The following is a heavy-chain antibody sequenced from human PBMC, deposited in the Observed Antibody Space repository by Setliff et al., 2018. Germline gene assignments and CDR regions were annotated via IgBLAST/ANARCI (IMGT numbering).Heavy chain of an antibody. D-gene: IGHD4-17*01. CDR3: AKVYRDYGNSVDAFDV. Sequence: GGSLRLSCAASGFTFSTYVMTWVRQAPGKGLEWVSSIHGEGFDTYYADSVKGRITISRDNSKNTLFLQMNSLRVEDTAVYFCAKVYRDYGNSVDAFDVWGQGTMVTVSS. CDR2: IHGEGFDT. CDR1: GFTFSTYV. J-gene: IGHJ3*01. V-gene: IGHV3-23*01.